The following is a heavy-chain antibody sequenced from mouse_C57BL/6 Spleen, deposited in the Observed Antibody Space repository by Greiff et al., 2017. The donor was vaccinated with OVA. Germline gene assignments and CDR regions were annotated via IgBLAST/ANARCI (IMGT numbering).Heavy chain of an antibody. D-gene: IGHD4-1*01. CDR3: ARYWDEGYFDV. V-gene: IGHV8-12*01. CDR2: IYWDDDK. CDR1: GFSLSTSGMG. Sequence: QVTLKVSGPGILQSSQTLSLTCSFSGFSLSTSGMGVSWIRQPSGMGLEWLAHIYWDDDKRYHPSLESRPTISKDTSRNKVYLKITSVKTADTATYYGARYWDEGYFDVWGTGTTVTVSS. J-gene: IGHJ1*03.